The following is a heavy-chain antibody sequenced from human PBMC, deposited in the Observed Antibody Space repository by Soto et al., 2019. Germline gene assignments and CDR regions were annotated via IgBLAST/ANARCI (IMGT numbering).Heavy chain of an antibody. CDR2: MNQDGSQE. J-gene: IGHJ4*02. CDR3: AKAPRGSGRDYYFDY. D-gene: IGHD3-10*01. V-gene: IGHV3-7*05. Sequence: EVQLVESGGGLVQPGGPLRLSCAASGFTFSNYWMSWVRQAPGKGLEWVANMNQDGSQEYYVDSVKGRFTISRDNAENSLYLQMNSLRDEDTAVYYCAKAPRGSGRDYYFDYWGQGTLITVSS. CDR1: GFTFSNYW.